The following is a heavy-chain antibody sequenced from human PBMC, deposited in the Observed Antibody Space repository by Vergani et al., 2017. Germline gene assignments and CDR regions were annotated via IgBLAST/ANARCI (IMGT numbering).Heavy chain of an antibody. CDR2: IQYDGSDI. CDR1: GFSFNDYN. CDR3: ANEGSANRIRGWLDH. Sequence: AQLVESGGDLEQPGGSLRLSCAASGFSFNDYNMNWVRQAPGKGLEWVAFIQYDGSDIFYADFVEGRFTISRDNSKNSLYLQMRSLRFDDTAVYYCANEGSANRIRGWLDHWGQGALVTVSS. V-gene: IGHV3-30*02. D-gene: IGHD3-10*01. J-gene: IGHJ4*02.